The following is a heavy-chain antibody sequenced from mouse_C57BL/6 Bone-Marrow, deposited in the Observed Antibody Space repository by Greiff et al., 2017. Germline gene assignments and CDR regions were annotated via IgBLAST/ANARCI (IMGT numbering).Heavy chain of an antibody. CDR1: GYAFSSSW. D-gene: IGHD1-1*01. Sequence: QVQLQQSGPELVKPGASVKISCKASGYAFSSSWLNWVKQRPGKGLEWIGRIYPGDGDTKYNGKFKGKATMTAAKSSSTAYMQLRSLTSEDSAVYFCARKGDGPLDYWGQGTTLTVSS. J-gene: IGHJ2*01. V-gene: IGHV1-82*01. CDR3: ARKGDGPLDY. CDR2: IYPGDGDT.